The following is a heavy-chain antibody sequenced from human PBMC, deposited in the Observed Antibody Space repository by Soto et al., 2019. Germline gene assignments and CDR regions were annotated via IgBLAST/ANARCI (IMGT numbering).Heavy chain of an antibody. D-gene: IGHD3-22*01. CDR3: ARSQGYDSSGYYQFGVDY. CDR2: IYYSGST. CDR1: GGSISSDY. J-gene: IGHJ4*02. V-gene: IGHV4-59*01. Sequence: SETRSLTCTVSGGSISSDYWSWIRQPPGKGLEWIGYIYYSGSTNYNPSLKSRVTISVDTSKNQFSLKLSSVTAADTAVYYCARSQGYDSSGYYQFGVDYWGQGTLVTVSS.